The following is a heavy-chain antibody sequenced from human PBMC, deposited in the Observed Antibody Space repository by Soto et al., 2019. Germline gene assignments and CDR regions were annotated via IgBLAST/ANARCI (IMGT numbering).Heavy chain of an antibody. CDR2: IYPGDSDT. V-gene: IGHV5-51*01. CDR3: ATQQQLALFDY. Sequence: GESLKISCKASGYSFTSYWIGRVRQMPGKGLEWMGIIYPGDSDTRYSPSFQGQVTISADKSISTAYLQWSSLKASDTAMYYCATQQQLALFDYWGQGTLVTVSS. J-gene: IGHJ4*02. CDR1: GYSFTSYW. D-gene: IGHD6-13*01.